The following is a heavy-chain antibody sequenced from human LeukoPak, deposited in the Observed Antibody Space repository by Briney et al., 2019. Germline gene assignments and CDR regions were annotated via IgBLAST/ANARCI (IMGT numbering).Heavy chain of an antibody. V-gene: IGHV3-23*01. CDR2: ITASGGT. J-gene: IGHJ4*02. Sequence: GGSLRLSCAASGFTFSSYAMSWVRQAPGKGLEWVLTITASGGTYYADSLKGRFTISRDTSKNTLYLQINSLRAEDTAVYYCAKRGRYYFDQWGQGTLVTVSS. CDR1: GFTFSSYA. CDR3: AKRGRYYFDQ.